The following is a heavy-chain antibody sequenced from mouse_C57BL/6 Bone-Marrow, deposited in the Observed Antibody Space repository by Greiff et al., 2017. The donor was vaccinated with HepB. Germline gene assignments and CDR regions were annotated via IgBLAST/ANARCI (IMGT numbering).Heavy chain of an antibody. CDR1: GFTFSDFY. CDR3: ARDAGYAMDY. J-gene: IGHJ4*01. CDR2: SRNKANDYTT. V-gene: IGHV7-1*01. Sequence: DVHLVDSGGGLVQSGRSLRLSCATSGFTFSDFYMEWVRQAPGKGLEWIAASRNKANDYTTEYSASVKGRFIVSRDTSQSILYLQMNALRAEDTAIYYCARDAGYAMDYWGQGTSVTVSS.